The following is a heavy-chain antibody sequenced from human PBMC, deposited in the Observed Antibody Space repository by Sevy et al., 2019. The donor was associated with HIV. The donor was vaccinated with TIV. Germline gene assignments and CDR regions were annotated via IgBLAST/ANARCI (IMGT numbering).Heavy chain of an antibody. J-gene: IGHJ4*02. V-gene: IGHV1-24*01. CDR2: FDPEDDET. D-gene: IGHD3-22*01. CDR1: GYRLSQLS. Sequence: ASVKVSCKVSGYRLSQLSMHWVRQAPGKGLEWMGSFDPEDDETIYAQNFQGRVAMIEDTSTDTAYMELSTLRSEDTAVYYCATTKDYYESSGSPFDYWGQGTLVTVSS. CDR3: ATTKDYYESSGSPFDY.